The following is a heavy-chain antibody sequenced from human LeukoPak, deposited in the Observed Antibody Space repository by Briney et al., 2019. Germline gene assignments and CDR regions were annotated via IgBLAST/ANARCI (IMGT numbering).Heavy chain of an antibody. D-gene: IGHD2-2*01. Sequence: PSETLSLTCAVSGYSISSAYYWGWIRQPPGKGLEWIGTISHSGTTYFNPSLKSRVTIFIDTSKNQFSLKLTSVTAADTAVYYCARFGSTSGRGFDPWGQGTLVTVSS. CDR3: ARFGSTSGRGFDP. J-gene: IGHJ5*02. CDR2: ISHSGTT. CDR1: GYSISSAYY. V-gene: IGHV4-38-2*01.